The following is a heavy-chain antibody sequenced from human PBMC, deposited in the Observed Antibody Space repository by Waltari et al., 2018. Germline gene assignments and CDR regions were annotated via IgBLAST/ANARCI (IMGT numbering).Heavy chain of an antibody. J-gene: IGHJ2*01. CDR1: GGSISSSSYY. CDR3: ARRGFYQLLSEWYFDL. V-gene: IGHV4-61*05. D-gene: IGHD2-2*01. CDR2: IYYSGST. Sequence: QLQLQESGPGLVKPSETLSLTCTVSGGSISSSSYYWGWIRQPPGKGLEWIGYIYYSGSTNYNPSLKSRVTISVDTSKNQFSLKLSSVTAADTAVYYCARRGFYQLLSEWYFDLWGRGTLVTVSS.